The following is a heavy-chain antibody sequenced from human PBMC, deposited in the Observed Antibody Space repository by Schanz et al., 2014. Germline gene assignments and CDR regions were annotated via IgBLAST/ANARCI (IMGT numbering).Heavy chain of an antibody. J-gene: IGHJ2*01. CDR1: GYTFTDYG. CDR3: GRAPSRDVSFGL. D-gene: IGHD3-16*01. CDR2: IRPDNGHT. Sequence: QVQLVQSGGEMKKPGASVKVSCKASGYTFTDYGLSWVRQAPGQGLEWLGRIRPDNGHTTYSQKVRERVIFTADTSANAAFMERRSLRADDTAHYYCGRAPSRDVSFGLWGRGTLVTVSS. V-gene: IGHV1-18*01.